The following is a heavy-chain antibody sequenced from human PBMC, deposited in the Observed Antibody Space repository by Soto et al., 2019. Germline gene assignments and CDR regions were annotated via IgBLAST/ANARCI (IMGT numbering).Heavy chain of an antibody. CDR1: GCRFTTYW. CDR2: IDPSDSYT. D-gene: IGHD3-9*01. V-gene: IGHV5-10-1*01. CDR3: AREFDTLGWCDP. Sequence: PGESLKISCEGSGCRFTTYWITWVRQTPGKGLEWMGRIDPSDSYTKYSPSFQGHVTISADESTNTAYLQWSSLQASDTAIYYCAREFDTLGWCDPWGQGTLVTVSS. J-gene: IGHJ5*02.